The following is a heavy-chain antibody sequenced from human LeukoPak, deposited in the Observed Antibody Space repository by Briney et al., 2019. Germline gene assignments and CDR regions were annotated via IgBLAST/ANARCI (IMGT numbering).Heavy chain of an antibody. CDR1: GFTFSSYG. CDR3: ARVYTTSSSWYGDFDY. CDR2: ISYYGSNK. D-gene: IGHD6-13*01. Sequence: GGSLRLSCAASGFTFSSYGMHWVRQAPGKGLEWVAVISYYGSNKYYADSVKGRFTISRDNAKNSLYLQMNSLRAEDTAVYYCARVYTTSSSWYGDFDYWGQGTLVTVSS. J-gene: IGHJ4*02. V-gene: IGHV3-30*03.